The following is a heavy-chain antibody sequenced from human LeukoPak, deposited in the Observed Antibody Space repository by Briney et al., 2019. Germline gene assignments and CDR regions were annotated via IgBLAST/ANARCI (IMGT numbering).Heavy chain of an antibody. J-gene: IGHJ3*01. Sequence: GGSLRLSCAASGFTFDDYAMHWVRQAPGKGLEWVSGISWNSGSIGYADSVKGRFTISRDNAKNSLYLQINGLRAEDTAVYYCARSSYSSSSSVWGQGTMVTVSS. CDR2: ISWNSGSI. CDR3: ARSSYSSSSSV. D-gene: IGHD6-6*01. CDR1: GFTFDDYA. V-gene: IGHV3-9*01.